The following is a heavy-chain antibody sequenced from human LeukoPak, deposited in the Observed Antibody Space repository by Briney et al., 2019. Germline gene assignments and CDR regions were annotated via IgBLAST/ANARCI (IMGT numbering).Heavy chain of an antibody. V-gene: IGHV3-30*04. D-gene: IGHD3-10*01. CDR2: ISYDGSNK. CDR1: GFTFSSYA. Sequence: GGSLRLSCAASGFTFSSYAMHWVRQAPGKGLEWVAVISYDGSNKYYADSVKGRFTISRDNSKNTLYLQMNSLRAEDTAVYYCAREGYYGSGSCDYWGQGTLVIVSS. CDR3: AREGYYGSGSCDY. J-gene: IGHJ4*02.